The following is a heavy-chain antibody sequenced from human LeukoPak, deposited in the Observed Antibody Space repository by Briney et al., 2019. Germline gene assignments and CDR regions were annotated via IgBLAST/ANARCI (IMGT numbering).Heavy chain of an antibody. J-gene: IGHJ5*02. D-gene: IGHD6-19*01. CDR2: ISVYNGNT. Sequence: ASVKVSCKASGYTFSIYGFSWVRQAPGQGLEWMGWISVYNGNTNYAQKFQGRVTMTTDTSTSTAYMELRSLRSDDTAVYYCARGERYSSGWYGYNWFDPWGQGTLVTVSS. V-gene: IGHV1-18*01. CDR1: GYTFSIYG. CDR3: ARGERYSSGWYGYNWFDP.